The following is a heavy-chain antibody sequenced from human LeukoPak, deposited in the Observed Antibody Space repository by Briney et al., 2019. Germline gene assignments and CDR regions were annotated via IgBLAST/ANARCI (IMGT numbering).Heavy chain of an antibody. J-gene: IGHJ4*02. CDR1: GGSISSYY. CDR3: ARGGGTFDY. D-gene: IGHD3-16*01. CDR2: ISYSGNT. V-gene: IGHV4-59*01. Sequence: PSETLSLTCTVSGGSISSYYWSWIRQAPGKGLEWIGYISYSGNTNYNPSLKSRVTISTDTSKNQFSLKLTSVTAADTAVYYCARGGGTFDYWGQGTLVTVSS.